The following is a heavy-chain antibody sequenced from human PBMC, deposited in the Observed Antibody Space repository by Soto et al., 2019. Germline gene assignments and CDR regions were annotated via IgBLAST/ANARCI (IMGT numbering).Heavy chain of an antibody. J-gene: IGHJ2*01. Sequence: QVQLQESGPGLVKPSETLSLTCTVSGGSISSYYWSWIRQPPGKGLEWIGYIYYSGSTNYNPSLKSRVTISVDTSKSQFSLKLSSVTAADTAVYYCAREGPPRIAAAGTSSYWYFDLWGRGTLVTVSS. CDR3: AREGPPRIAAAGTSSYWYFDL. D-gene: IGHD6-13*01. V-gene: IGHV4-59*01. CDR1: GGSISSYY. CDR2: IYYSGST.